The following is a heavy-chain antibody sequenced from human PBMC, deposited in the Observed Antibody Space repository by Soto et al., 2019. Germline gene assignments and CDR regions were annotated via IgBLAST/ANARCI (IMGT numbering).Heavy chain of an antibody. J-gene: IGHJ4*02. CDR3: ARAVYASKTEFDN. V-gene: IGHV3-11*01. CDR1: GFSFSDYY. Sequence: PGGSLRLSCAASGFSFSDYYMTWIRQAPGKGLEWVSYISSTSGTISYAGSVKGRFTISRDNAKNSLSLQMNSLRAEDTAVYYCARAVYASKTEFDNWGQGTLVTVSS. D-gene: IGHD2-8*01. CDR2: ISSTSGTI.